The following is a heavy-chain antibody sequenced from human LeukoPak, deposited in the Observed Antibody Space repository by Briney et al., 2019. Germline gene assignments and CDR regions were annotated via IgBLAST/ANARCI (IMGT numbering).Heavy chain of an antibody. J-gene: IGHJ3*02. CDR2: IYYSRST. CDR1: GGSISSSSYY. CDR3: ARPGYCSSTSCYRGGAFDI. V-gene: IGHV4-39*01. D-gene: IGHD2-2*01. Sequence: PSETLSLTCTVSGGSISSSSYYWGWIRQPPGNGLEWIGSIYYSRSTYYNPSLKSRVTRSVDTSKNQFSLKLSSVTAADTAVYYCARPGYCSSTSCYRGGAFDIWGQGTMVTVSS.